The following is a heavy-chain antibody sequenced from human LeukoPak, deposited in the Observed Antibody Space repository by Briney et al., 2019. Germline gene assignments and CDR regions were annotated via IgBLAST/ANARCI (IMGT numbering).Heavy chain of an antibody. J-gene: IGHJ3*02. V-gene: IGHV4-59*12. Sequence: SETLSLTCTVSGGSISSYYWSWIRQPPGKGLEWIGYIYYSGSTNYNPSLKSRVTISVDTSKNQFSLKLSSVTAADTAVYYCARDLDYYDSSGSINDLKNAFDIWGQGTMVTVSS. CDR3: ARDLDYYDSSGSINDLKNAFDI. D-gene: IGHD3-22*01. CDR1: GGSISSYY. CDR2: IYYSGST.